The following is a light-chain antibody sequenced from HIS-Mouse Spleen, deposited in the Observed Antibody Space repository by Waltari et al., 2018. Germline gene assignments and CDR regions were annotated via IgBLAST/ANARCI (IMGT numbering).Light chain of an antibody. CDR3: SSYTSSSTLV. J-gene: IGLJ1*01. Sequence: QSVLTQPPSVSGAPGQRVTISCTGSSSNIGAGYDVHWYQQLPGTAPKLLIYGTSNRPSGVPDRFSGSKSGTSASLAITGLQAEDEADYYCSSYTSSSTLVFGTGTKVTVL. V-gene: IGLV1-40*01. CDR1: SSNIGAGYD. CDR2: GTS.